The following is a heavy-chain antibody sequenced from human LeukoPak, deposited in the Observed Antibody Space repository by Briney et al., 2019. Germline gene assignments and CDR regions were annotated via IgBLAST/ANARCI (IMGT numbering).Heavy chain of an antibody. CDR1: GFTFSSYA. CDR2: ISGSGGST. Sequence: GGSLRLSCAASGFTFSSYAMSWVRQAPGKGLEWVSAISGSGGSTYYADSVKGRFTISRDNSKNTLYLQMNSLRAEDTAVYYCAKPYYYDSSGYYPDYYFDYWGQGTLVTVSS. CDR3: AKPYYYDSSGYYPDYYFDY. J-gene: IGHJ4*02. D-gene: IGHD3-22*01. V-gene: IGHV3-23*01.